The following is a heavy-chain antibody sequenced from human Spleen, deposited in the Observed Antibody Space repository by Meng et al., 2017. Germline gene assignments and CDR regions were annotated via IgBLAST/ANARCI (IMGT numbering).Heavy chain of an antibody. J-gene: IGHJ4*02. Sequence: QVQLVQSWAEVKTPGASVTVSCKPSGYTFTDYWLHWVRRAPGQGLEWMGRINPKSGDTHYAQRFQGRVTMTGDTSISTAYMELSGLRSDDTAMYYCARDEDISAAGKLFGDYWGQGTLVTVSS. CDR1: GYTFTDYW. V-gene: IGHV1-2*06. D-gene: IGHD6-13*01. CDR3: ARDEDISAAGKLFGDY. CDR2: INPKSGDT.